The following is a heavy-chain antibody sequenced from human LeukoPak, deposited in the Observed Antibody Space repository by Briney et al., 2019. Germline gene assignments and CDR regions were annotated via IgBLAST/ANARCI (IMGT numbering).Heavy chain of an antibody. Sequence: PGGSLRLSCAASGFTFSSYGMHWVRQAPGKGLEWVAVISYDGSNKYYADSVKGRFTISRDNSKNTLYLQMNSLRAEDTAVYYCAKVRYDSSGFLEDAFDIWGQGTMVTVSS. V-gene: IGHV3-30*18. J-gene: IGHJ3*02. CDR3: AKVRYDSSGFLEDAFDI. CDR2: ISYDGSNK. CDR1: GFTFSSYG. D-gene: IGHD3-22*01.